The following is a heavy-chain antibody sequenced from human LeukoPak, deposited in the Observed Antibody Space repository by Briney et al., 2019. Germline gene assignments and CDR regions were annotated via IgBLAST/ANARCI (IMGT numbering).Heavy chain of an antibody. D-gene: IGHD1-26*01. CDR2: IKGDGSDN. V-gene: IGHV3-7*04. CDR1: GFTFSSYW. Sequence: GGSLRLSCAASGFTFSSYWMSWVRQAPGKGLEGLANIKGDGSDNHYVDSVRGRFTVSRDNAKNSLYLQMTSLRAEDTAVYYCARDLGYYRADYWGQGTLVTVSS. J-gene: IGHJ4*02. CDR3: ARDLGYYRADY.